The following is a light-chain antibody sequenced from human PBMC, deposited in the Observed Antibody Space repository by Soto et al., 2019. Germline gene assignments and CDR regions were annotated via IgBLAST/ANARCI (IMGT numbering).Light chain of an antibody. CDR1: QNINNW. CDR2: KAS. CDR3: QQYNSYSKLS. V-gene: IGKV1-5*03. Sequence: DIQMTQSPSTLSASVGDRVTITCRASQNINNWLAWYQQKPGKAPKLLIYKASSLESGVPSRFSGSVSGTEFTLTISCLQPDDFATYYCQQYNSYSKLSFGGGTKVEIK. J-gene: IGKJ4*01.